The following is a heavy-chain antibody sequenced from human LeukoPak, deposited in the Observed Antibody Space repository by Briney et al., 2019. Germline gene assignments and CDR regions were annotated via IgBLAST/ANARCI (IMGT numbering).Heavy chain of an antibody. J-gene: IGHJ4*02. CDR3: ARGMWQWLVGIDF. CDR2: ISYDGSNQ. Sequence: GGSLRLSCAASGFTFSSYSMNWVRQAPGKGLEWVAIISYDGSNQYYADSVKGRFTISRDNFKNTLYLQMNSLRTEDTAVYHCARGMWQWLVGIDFWGQGTLVTVSS. D-gene: IGHD6-19*01. CDR1: GFTFSSYS. V-gene: IGHV3-30*03.